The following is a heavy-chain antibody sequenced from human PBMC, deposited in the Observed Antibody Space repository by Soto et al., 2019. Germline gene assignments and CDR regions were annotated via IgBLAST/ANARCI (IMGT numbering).Heavy chain of an antibody. V-gene: IGHV3-13*05. Sequence: GGSLRLSCATSGFTFSNFDMHWVRQVPGKGLEWVSAIGAARDPHYLGSVKGRFTISRENAKNSVYLQMNDLRAGDSAVYYCARAYTGRLPRRADYYYAMDVWGQGTTVTVSS. J-gene: IGHJ6*02. CDR1: GFTFSNFD. D-gene: IGHD2-2*02. CDR2: IGAARDP. CDR3: ARAYTGRLPRRADYYYAMDV.